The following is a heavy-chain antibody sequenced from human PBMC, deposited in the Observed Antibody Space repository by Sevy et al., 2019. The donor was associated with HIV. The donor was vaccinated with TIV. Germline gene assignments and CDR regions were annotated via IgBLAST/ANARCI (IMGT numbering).Heavy chain of an antibody. Sequence: GGSPRLSCAASGFTFSIYAMSWVRQAPGKGLEWVGRIKSKTDGGTTDYAAPVKGRFTISRDDSKNTLYLQMNSLKTEDTAVYYCTTEVFGGAFDIWGQGTMVTVSS. CDR2: IKSKTDGGTT. CDR3: TTEVFGGAFDI. D-gene: IGHD3-10*02. J-gene: IGHJ3*02. CDR1: GFTFSIYA. V-gene: IGHV3-15*01.